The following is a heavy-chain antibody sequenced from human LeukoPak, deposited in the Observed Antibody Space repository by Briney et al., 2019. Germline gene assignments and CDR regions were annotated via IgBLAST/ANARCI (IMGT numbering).Heavy chain of an antibody. D-gene: IGHD2-2*01. CDR2: INHSGST. J-gene: IGHJ4*02. V-gene: IGHV4-34*01. CDR3: ARQFNCSSTSCYDY. CDR1: GGSFSGYY. Sequence: PSETLSLTCAVSGGSFSGYYWSWIRQPPGKGLEWIREINHSGSTNYNPSLKSRVTISVDTSKNQFSLKLSSVTAADTAVYYCARQFNCSSTSCYDYWGQGTLVTVSS.